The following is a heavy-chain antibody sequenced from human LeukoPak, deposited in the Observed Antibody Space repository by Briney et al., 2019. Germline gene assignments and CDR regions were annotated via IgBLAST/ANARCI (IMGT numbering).Heavy chain of an antibody. CDR3: ARGGYYDSSGYLGLSY. D-gene: IGHD3-22*01. Sequence: SETLSLTCTVSGGSISSGDYYWSWIRQPPGKGLEWIGEINHSGSTNYNPSLKSRVTISEDTSKNQFSLKLSSLTAADTAVYYCARGGYYDSSGYLGLSYWGQGTLVTVSS. J-gene: IGHJ4*02. V-gene: IGHV4-39*07. CDR2: INHSGST. CDR1: GGSISSGDYY.